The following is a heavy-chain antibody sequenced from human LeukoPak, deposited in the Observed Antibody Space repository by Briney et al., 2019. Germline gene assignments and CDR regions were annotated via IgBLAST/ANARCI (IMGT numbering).Heavy chain of an antibody. V-gene: IGHV3-48*04. CDR3: AREIVGATYR. CDR1: GFTFSSYS. D-gene: IGHD1-26*01. Sequence: GGSLRLSCAASGFTFSSYSMNWVRQAPGKGLEWVSYISSSSSTIYYADSLKGRFTISRDNAKNSLYLQMNSLRAEDTAVYYCAREIVGATYRWGQGTLVTVSS. J-gene: IGHJ4*02. CDR2: ISSSSSTI.